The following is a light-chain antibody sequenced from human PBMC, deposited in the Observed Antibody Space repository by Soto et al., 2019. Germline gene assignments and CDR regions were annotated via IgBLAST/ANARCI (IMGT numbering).Light chain of an antibody. CDR3: SSYTTSSTRV. J-gene: IGLJ3*02. Sequence: QSALTQPASVSGSPGQSITISCTGTSSDVGGYKFVSWYQQHPGKAPKLMIYEVSNRPSGVSNRFSGSKSGNTASLTISGLQAEDEVDYYCSSYTTSSTRVFGGGTKLTVL. CDR2: EVS. V-gene: IGLV2-14*01. CDR1: SSDVGGYKF.